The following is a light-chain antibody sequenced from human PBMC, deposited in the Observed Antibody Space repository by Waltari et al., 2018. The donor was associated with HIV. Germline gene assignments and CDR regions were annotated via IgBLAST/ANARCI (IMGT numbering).Light chain of an antibody. V-gene: IGLV1-47*01. CDR1: TSNIGSNF. Sequence: QSVLTQPPSASGTPGQRVTIPCSGSTSNIGSNFVYGYQQLPGMAPKLLIYRNNQRPSGVPARFSGSKSGTSASLAISGLRSEDEADYYCAAWDDSLSGRWVFGGGTKVTVL. CDR3: AAWDDSLSGRWV. CDR2: RNN. J-gene: IGLJ3*02.